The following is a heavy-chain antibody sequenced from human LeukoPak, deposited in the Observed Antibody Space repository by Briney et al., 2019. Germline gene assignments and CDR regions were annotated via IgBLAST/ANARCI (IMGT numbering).Heavy chain of an antibody. Sequence: GGSLRLSCAASGFTFSRYSMNWVRQAPGKGLEWVSFISSSSSYIYYADSVKGRFTISRDNAKSSLYLQMNSLTAADTAVYYCARESIAVAGTFNYWGQGTLVTVSS. V-gene: IGHV3-21*04. CDR3: ARESIAVAGTFNY. D-gene: IGHD6-19*01. CDR1: GFTFSRYS. CDR2: ISSSSSYI. J-gene: IGHJ4*02.